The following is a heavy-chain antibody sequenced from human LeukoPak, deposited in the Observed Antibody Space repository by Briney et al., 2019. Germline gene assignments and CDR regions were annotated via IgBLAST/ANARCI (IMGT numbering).Heavy chain of an antibody. D-gene: IGHD3-22*01. J-gene: IGHJ4*02. V-gene: IGHV3-11*04. CDR1: VLRFYIFY. CDR2: ISASGAVP. CDR3: ARSLIVASEDY. Sequence: GGSLSLSCALSVLRFYIFYMGGIRRVPGRGLDYSALISASGAVPYYAESVKGRFTIYRDNAKNSVSLQVHSLSPDHRPVLYCARSLIVASEDYWGEATVLTVSS.